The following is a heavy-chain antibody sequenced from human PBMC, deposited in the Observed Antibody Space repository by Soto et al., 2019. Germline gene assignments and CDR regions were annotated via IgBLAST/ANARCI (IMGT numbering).Heavy chain of an antibody. Sequence: PGGSLSLSCAASGFTFSNYIMIWVRQAPGKGLEWVSSISSSSNYIQYADSVKGRFTISRDNAKNSLYLQMNSLRVEDTAVYFCARDSKAYYDSSGYPDAFDIWGRGTMVTVSS. J-gene: IGHJ3*02. CDR3: ARDSKAYYDSSGYPDAFDI. CDR1: GFTFSNYI. V-gene: IGHV3-21*01. CDR2: ISSSSNYI. D-gene: IGHD3-22*01.